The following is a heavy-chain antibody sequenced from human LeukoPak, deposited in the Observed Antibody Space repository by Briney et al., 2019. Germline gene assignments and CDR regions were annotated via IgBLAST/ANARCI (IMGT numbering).Heavy chain of an antibody. CDR1: GYSISSGYY. D-gene: IGHD3-10*01. CDR2: IYHSGST. Sequence: PSETLSLTCAVSGYSISSGYYWGWIRQPPGKGLEWIGSIYHSGSTYYNPSLKSRVTISVDTSKNQFSLKLSSVTAADTAVYYCHGLSMVRGVIQDYWGQGTLVTVSS. V-gene: IGHV4-38-2*01. J-gene: IGHJ4*02. CDR3: HGLSMVRGVIQDY.